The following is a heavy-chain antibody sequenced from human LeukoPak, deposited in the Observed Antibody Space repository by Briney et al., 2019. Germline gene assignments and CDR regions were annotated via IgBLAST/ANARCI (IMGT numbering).Heavy chain of an antibody. V-gene: IGHV3-9*01. CDR3: AKGQDGSYYRGYFDY. Sequence: GGSLRLSCAASGFTFDDYAMHWARQTPGKGLEWVSGISWSSGNIGYADSVKGRFTISRDNAKNALYLQMNSLRAEDTALYYCAKGQDGSYYRGYFDYWGQGTLVAVS. D-gene: IGHD1-26*01. CDR1: GFTFDDYA. J-gene: IGHJ4*02. CDR2: ISWSSGNI.